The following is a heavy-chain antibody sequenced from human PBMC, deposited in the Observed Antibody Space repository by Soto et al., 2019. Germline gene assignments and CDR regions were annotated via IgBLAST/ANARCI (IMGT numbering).Heavy chain of an antibody. V-gene: IGHV1-24*01. D-gene: IGHD6-6*01. Sequence: ASVKVSCKVSGYTLTELSMHWVRQAPGKGLEWMGGFGPEDGETIYAQKFQGRVTMTEDTSTDTAYMELSSLRSEDTAVYYCATSLEYSSSPTFDYWGQGTLVTVSS. CDR3: ATSLEYSSSPTFDY. CDR2: FGPEDGET. J-gene: IGHJ4*02. CDR1: GYTLTELS.